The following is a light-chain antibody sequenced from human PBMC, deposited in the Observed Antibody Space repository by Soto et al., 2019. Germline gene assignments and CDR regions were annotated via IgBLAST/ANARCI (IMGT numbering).Light chain of an antibody. CDR3: GADHGSGSNFVVV. V-gene: IGLV9-49*01. CDR1: SGYSNYK. Sequence: QSVLTQPPSASASLGASVTLTCTLSSGYSNYKVDWYQQRPGKGPRFVMRVGTGGIVGSKGNGIPDRFSVLGSGLNRYLTIKNIQEEDESDYHCGADHGSGSNFVVVFAGGTKVTVL. CDR2: VGTGGIVG. J-gene: IGLJ2*01.